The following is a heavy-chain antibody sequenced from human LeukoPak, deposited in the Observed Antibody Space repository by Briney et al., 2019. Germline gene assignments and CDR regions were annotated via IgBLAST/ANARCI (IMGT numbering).Heavy chain of an antibody. CDR1: GGSISSGGYS. Sequence: PSETLSLTCAVSGGSISSGGYSWSWIRQPPGKGLEWIGYIYHSGSTYYNPSLKSRVTISVDRSKNQFSLKLSSVTAADTALYYCARGYGSGSHYFDYWGQGSLVTVSS. V-gene: IGHV4-30-2*01. CDR3: ARGYGSGSHYFDY. D-gene: IGHD3-10*01. J-gene: IGHJ4*02. CDR2: IYHSGST.